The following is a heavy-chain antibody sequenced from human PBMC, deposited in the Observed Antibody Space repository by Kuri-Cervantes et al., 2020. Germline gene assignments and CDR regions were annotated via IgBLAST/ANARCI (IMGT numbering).Heavy chain of an antibody. CDR2: ISSSSSYI. D-gene: IGHD3-22*01. CDR3: VKGNTIKADSSGSVPPDAFDI. CDR1: GFTFSSYS. Sequence: GGSLRLSCAASGFTFSSYSMNWVRQAPGKGLEWVSSISSSSSYIYYADSVKGRFTISRDNAKNSLYPQMNSLRAEDTALYYCVKGNTIKADSSGSVPPDAFDIWGQGTMVTVSS. V-gene: IGHV3-21*04. J-gene: IGHJ3*02.